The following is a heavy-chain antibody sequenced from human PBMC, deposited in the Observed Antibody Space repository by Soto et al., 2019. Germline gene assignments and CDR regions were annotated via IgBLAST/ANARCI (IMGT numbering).Heavy chain of an antibody. CDR1: GGSISSYY. Sequence: ETLSLTCTVSGGSISSYYWSWIRQPPGKGLEWFGYIYYSGSTNYNPCLKSRVTISVDTSKNQFSLKLSSVTAADTAVYYCAGIGYLWGFDYWGQGTLVTVSS. J-gene: IGHJ4*02. CDR2: IYYSGST. V-gene: IGHV4-59*01. CDR3: AGIGYLWGFDY. D-gene: IGHD6-13*01.